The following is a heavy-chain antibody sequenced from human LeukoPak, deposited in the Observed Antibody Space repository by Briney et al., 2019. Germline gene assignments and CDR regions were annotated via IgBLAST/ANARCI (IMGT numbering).Heavy chain of an antibody. D-gene: IGHD5-18*01. Sequence: GGSLRLSRAASGFTFDDYAMHWVRQAPGKGLEWVSGISWNSGSIGYADSVKGRFTISRDNAKNSLYLQMNSLRAEDTALYYCAKDNAAMVISPMDVWGKGTTVTISS. CDR1: GFTFDDYA. CDR2: ISWNSGSI. J-gene: IGHJ6*03. V-gene: IGHV3-9*01. CDR3: AKDNAAMVISPMDV.